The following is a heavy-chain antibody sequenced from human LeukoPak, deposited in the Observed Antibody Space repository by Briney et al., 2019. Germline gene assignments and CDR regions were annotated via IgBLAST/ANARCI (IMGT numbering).Heavy chain of an antibody. D-gene: IGHD1-26*01. J-gene: IGHJ4*02. CDR2: IYYSGST. CDR1: GGSISSYY. Sequence: SDTLSLTCTVSGGSISSYYWSWIREPPGEGLECSGYIYYSGSTNYNPALRSRVTISVDTSKNQFSLRLSSMTPADTAVYYCARDGDPSGSYFDFWGQGTVVTVSS. CDR3: ARDGDPSGSYFDF. V-gene: IGHV4-59*01.